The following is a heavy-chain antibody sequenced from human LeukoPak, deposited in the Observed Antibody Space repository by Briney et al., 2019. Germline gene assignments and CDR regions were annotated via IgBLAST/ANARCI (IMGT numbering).Heavy chain of an antibody. V-gene: IGHV3-23*01. D-gene: IGHD2-21*02. Sequence: GGSLRLSCAASGFTFSSYAMSWVRQAPGKGLEWVSAISGSGGSTYYADSVKGRFTISRDNSKNTLYLQMNSLRAEDTAVYYCAKHIVVVTAIRLGAFDIWGQGTMVTVSS. CDR2: ISGSGGST. CDR3: AKHIVVVTAIRLGAFDI. J-gene: IGHJ3*02. CDR1: GFTFSSYA.